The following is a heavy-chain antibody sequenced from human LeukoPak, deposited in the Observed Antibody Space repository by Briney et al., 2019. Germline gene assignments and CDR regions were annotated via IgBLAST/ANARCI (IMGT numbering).Heavy chain of an antibody. V-gene: IGHV1-46*01. CDR2: INPSGGST. D-gene: IGHD3-10*01. Sequence: ASVKVSCKASGYTFTSYYMHWVRQAPGQGLEWMGIINPSGGSTTYAQNFQGRVTMTRDTSTSAVYMELSSLRSEDTAVYYCASGPGWFVDYWGQGTPVTVSS. CDR3: ASGPGWFVDY. J-gene: IGHJ4*02. CDR1: GYTFTSYY.